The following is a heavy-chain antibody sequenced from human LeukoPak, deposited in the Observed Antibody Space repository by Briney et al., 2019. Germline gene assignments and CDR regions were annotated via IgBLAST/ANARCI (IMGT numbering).Heavy chain of an antibody. CDR2: IYYSGST. Sequence: SETLSLTCTVSGGSISSSSYYWGWIRQPPGKGLEWIGSIYYSGSTYYNPSLKSRVTISVDTSKNQFSLKLSSVTAADTAVYYCARQGRELHLFGYCGQGTLVTVSS. J-gene: IGHJ4*02. D-gene: IGHD1-26*01. CDR1: GGSISSSSYY. V-gene: IGHV4-39*01. CDR3: ARQGRELHLFGY.